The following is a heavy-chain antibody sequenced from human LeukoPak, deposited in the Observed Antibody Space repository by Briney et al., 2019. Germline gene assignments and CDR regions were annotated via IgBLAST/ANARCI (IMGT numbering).Heavy chain of an antibody. CDR1: GFTFSDYY. J-gene: IGHJ4*02. CDR2: ISSSGSTI. D-gene: IGHD6-19*01. V-gene: IGHV3-11*04. CDR3: ARDFSSIAVAVNY. Sequence: GGSLRLSCAASGFTFSDYYMSWIRQAPGKGLEWVSYISSSGSTIYYADSVKGRFTISRDNAKNSLYLQMNSLRAEDTAVYYCARDFSSIAVAVNYWGQGTLVTVSS.